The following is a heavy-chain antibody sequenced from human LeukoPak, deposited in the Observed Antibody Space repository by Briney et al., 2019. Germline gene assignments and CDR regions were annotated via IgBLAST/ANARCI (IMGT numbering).Heavy chain of an antibody. Sequence: RGASLKISCKISGSKLTNNWIGWVRQVPGKGLEWMGLIYPGYSDAKYSPSFQGQVTLSVDASISTAYLQLSGLRASDTAIYYCVRFALTSSLDHWGQGTLVTVSS. V-gene: IGHV5-51*01. CDR2: IYPGYSDA. CDR1: GSKLTNNW. D-gene: IGHD6-13*01. CDR3: VRFALTSSLDH. J-gene: IGHJ5*02.